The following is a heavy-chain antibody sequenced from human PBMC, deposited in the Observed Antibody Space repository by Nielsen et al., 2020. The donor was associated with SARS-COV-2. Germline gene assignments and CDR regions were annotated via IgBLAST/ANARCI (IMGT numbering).Heavy chain of an antibody. V-gene: IGHV3-30-3*01. Sequence: GGSLRLSCAASGFTFSSYGMHWVRQAPGKGLEWVAVISSDGNNKNYADSVKGRFTLSRDNSKSTLYLQMNSLRPDDTAVYFCARDRLWVGEVSWGQGTLVTVSS. CDR3: ARDRLWVGEVS. J-gene: IGHJ5*02. D-gene: IGHD3-10*01. CDR2: ISSDGNNK. CDR1: GFTFSSYG.